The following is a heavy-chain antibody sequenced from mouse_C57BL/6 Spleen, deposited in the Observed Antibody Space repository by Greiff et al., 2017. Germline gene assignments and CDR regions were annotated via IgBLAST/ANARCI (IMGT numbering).Heavy chain of an antibody. J-gene: IGHJ2*01. CDR2: ISDGGSYT. Sequence: EVQGVESGGGLVKPGGSLKLSCAASGFTFSSYAMSWVRQTPEKRLEWVATISDGGSYTYYPDNVKGRFTISRDNAKNNLYLQMSHLKSEDTAMYYCARGVGTFDYWGQGTTLTVSS. D-gene: IGHD1-1*02. CDR3: ARGVGTFDY. CDR1: GFTFSSYA. V-gene: IGHV5-4*01.